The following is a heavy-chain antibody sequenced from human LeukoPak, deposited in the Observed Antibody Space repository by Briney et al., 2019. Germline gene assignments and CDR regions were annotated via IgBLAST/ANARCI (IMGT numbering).Heavy chain of an antibody. V-gene: IGHV3-30-3*01. D-gene: IGHD3-22*01. Sequence: GGSLRLSCAASGFTFSSYAMHWVRQAPGKGLEWVAVISYDGSNKYYADSVKGRFTISRDNSKNTLYLQMNSLRAEDTAVYYCARVPNYYDSSGYLDYWGQGTLVTVSS. CDR2: ISYDGSNK. CDR1: GFTFSSYA. CDR3: ARVPNYYDSSGYLDY. J-gene: IGHJ4*02.